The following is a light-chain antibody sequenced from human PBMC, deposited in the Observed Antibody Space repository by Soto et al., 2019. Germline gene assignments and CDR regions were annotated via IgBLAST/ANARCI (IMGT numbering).Light chain of an antibody. CDR3: SSYAGSNNVV. J-gene: IGLJ2*01. CDR2: EVS. V-gene: IGLV2-8*01. CDR1: SSDVGGYNY. Sequence: QSALTQPPSAAGSPGQSVTISCTGTSSDVGGYNYVSWYQQHPGKAPKLMIYEVSELPSGVPDRFSGSKSGNTASLTVSGLQAEDEADYYCSSYAGSNNVVFGGGTKLTVL.